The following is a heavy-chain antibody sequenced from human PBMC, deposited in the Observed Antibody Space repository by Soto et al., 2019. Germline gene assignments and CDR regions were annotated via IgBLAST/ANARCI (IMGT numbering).Heavy chain of an antibody. CDR1: GFTVSSTY. J-gene: IGHJ6*02. Sequence: EVQLVETGGGLIQPGGSLRLSCAASGFTVSSTYMSWVRQAPGKGLDWVSVIYSGGGTYYADSVKGRFTISRDNSKNTLYLQMNSLGAEDTAVYYCARHPSGSTAGTYYGMDVWGQGTTVTVSS. CDR2: IYSGGGT. D-gene: IGHD2-2*01. CDR3: ARHPSGSTAGTYYGMDV. V-gene: IGHV3-53*02.